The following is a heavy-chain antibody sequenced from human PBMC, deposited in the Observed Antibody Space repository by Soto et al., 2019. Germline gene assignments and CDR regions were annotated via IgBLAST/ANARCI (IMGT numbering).Heavy chain of an antibody. Sequence: GGSLRLSCAASGFTFSNAWMSWVRQAPGKGLEWVGRIKSKTDGGTTDYAAPVKGRFTISRDDSKNTLYLHMNSLKTEDTAVYYCTTLKWELLYYYYGMDVWGQGTTVTVSS. J-gene: IGHJ6*02. V-gene: IGHV3-15*01. D-gene: IGHD1-26*01. CDR2: IKSKTDGGTT. CDR1: GFTFSNAW. CDR3: TTLKWELLYYYYGMDV.